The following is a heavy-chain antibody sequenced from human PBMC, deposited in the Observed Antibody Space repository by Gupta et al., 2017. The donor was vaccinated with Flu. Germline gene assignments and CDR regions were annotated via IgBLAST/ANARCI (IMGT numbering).Heavy chain of an antibody. CDR1: GFTFGDYA. Sequence: EVQLVESGGGLVQPGRSLRLSCTASGFTFGDYAMSWVRQAPGQGLEWVGFIRSKAYGGTTEYAASVKGRFTISRDDSKSIAYLQMNSLKTEDTAVYYCTRDPPQRVVVPAASFDYWGQGTLVTVSS. D-gene: IGHD2-2*01. CDR3: TRDPPQRVVVPAASFDY. J-gene: IGHJ4*02. CDR2: IRSKAYGGTT. V-gene: IGHV3-49*04.